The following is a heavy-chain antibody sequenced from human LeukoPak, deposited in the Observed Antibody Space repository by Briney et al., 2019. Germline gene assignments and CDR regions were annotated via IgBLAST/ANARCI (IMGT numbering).Heavy chain of an antibody. D-gene: IGHD3-10*01. CDR1: GFTFTNAW. J-gene: IGHJ4*02. CDR3: TTDLGITMIRGVIVF. V-gene: IGHV3-15*01. Sequence: GGSLRLSCAASGFTFTNAWMSWVRQAPGKGLEWVGRIKSKGDGETTDYAAPVRGRFTMSRDDSTATLYLQMNSLKTEDTAVYFCTTDLGITMIRGVIVFWGQGTMVTVSS. CDR2: IKSKGDGETT.